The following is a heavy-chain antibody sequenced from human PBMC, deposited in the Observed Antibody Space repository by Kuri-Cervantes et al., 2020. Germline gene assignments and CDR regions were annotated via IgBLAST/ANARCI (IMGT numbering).Heavy chain of an antibody. CDR3: TSNYYYDSSGPSADDAFDM. V-gene: IGHV3-21*01. CDR2: ISSSSSYI. D-gene: IGHD3-22*01. CDR1: GFTFSSYG. Sequence: GGSLRLSCAASGFTFSSYGMHWVRQAPGKGLEWVSYISSSSSYIFYADSVKGRFTISRDNAKNTLYLQMNSLRAEDTAVYYCTSNYYYDSSGPSADDAFDMWGQGTMVTVSS. J-gene: IGHJ3*02.